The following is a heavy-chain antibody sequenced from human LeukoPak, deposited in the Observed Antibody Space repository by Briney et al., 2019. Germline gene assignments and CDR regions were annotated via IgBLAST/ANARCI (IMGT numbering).Heavy chain of an antibody. V-gene: IGHV4-34*01. D-gene: IGHD1-26*01. J-gene: IGHJ4*02. CDR2: INHSGST. CDR3: ARSWDPYYFDY. CDR1: GGSFSGYY. Sequence: PSETLSLTCAVYGGSFSGYYWSWIRQPPGKGLEWIGEINHSGSTNYNPSLKSRVTISVDTSKNQFSLKLSSVTAADTAVYYCARSWDPYYFDYWGQGTLVTLSS.